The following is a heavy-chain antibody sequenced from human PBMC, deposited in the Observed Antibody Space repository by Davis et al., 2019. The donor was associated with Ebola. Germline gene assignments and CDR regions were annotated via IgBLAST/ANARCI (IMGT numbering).Heavy chain of an antibody. Sequence: GESLKISCAASGFTFSSYGMHWVRQAPGKGLEWVAVISYDGSNKYYADSVKGRFTISRDNSKNTLYLQMNSLRAEDTAVYYCAKCGQDSGSKLSGMDVWGQGTTVTVSS. CDR2: ISYDGSNK. CDR1: GFTFSSYG. J-gene: IGHJ6*02. D-gene: IGHD1-26*01. V-gene: IGHV3-30*18. CDR3: AKCGQDSGSKLSGMDV.